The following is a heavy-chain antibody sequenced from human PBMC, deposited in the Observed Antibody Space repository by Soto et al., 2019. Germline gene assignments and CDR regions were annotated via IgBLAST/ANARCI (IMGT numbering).Heavy chain of an antibody. CDR1: GDLVSSDNYY. V-gene: IGHV4-61*01. J-gene: IGHJ5*01. CDR2: INHSGRV. Sequence: PWETLSLTCSVSGDLVSSDNYYWTWIRQSPGKGLEWIGDINHSGRVNYSPSLKSRVTISLDTSKNQFSLTLSAVTAADTAMYYCSTRAYDTNGYYRFDPWGQGTLVTVSS. CDR3: STRAYDTNGYYRFDP. D-gene: IGHD3-22*01.